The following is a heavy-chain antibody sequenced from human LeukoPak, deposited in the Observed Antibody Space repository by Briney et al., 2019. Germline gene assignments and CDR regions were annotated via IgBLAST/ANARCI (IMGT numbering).Heavy chain of an antibody. CDR2: ISSSSSTI. Sequence: GGSLRLSCAASGFTFSTYSMNWVRQAPGKGLEWVSYISSSSSTIYYADSVKGRFTISRDNAKDSLYLQMNSLRAEDTAVYYCARGPRRITIFGVDPNWFNPWGQGTLVTVSS. V-gene: IGHV3-48*01. D-gene: IGHD3-3*01. J-gene: IGHJ5*02. CDR1: GFTFSTYS. CDR3: ARGPRRITIFGVDPNWFNP.